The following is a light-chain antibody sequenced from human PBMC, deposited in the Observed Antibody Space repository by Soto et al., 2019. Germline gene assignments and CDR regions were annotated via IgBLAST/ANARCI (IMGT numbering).Light chain of an antibody. CDR3: SSYTSSTTRV. CDR2: DVS. J-gene: IGLJ3*02. V-gene: IGLV2-14*01. CDR1: SSDVGGYNY. Sequence: QSVLTQPASVSGSPGQSITISCTGTSSDVGGYNYVSWYQQYPGKAPKLMIYDVSNRPSGVSNRFSGSKSGNTASLTISGLQAEDDADYYCSSYTSSTTRVFGGGTKLTVL.